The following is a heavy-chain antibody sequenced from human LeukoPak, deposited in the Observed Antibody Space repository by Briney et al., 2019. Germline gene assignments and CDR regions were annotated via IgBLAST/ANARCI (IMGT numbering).Heavy chain of an antibody. V-gene: IGHV3-30*18. CDR3: AKDRIAVAGTGPGRYYYYYGMDV. Sequence: PGGSLGLSCAASGFTFSSYGMHWVRQAPGKGLEWVAVISYDGSNKYYADSVKGRFTISRDNSKNTLYLQMNSLRAEDTAVYYCAKDRIAVAGTGPGRYYYYYGMDVWGQGTTVTVSS. CDR1: GFTFSSYG. J-gene: IGHJ6*02. D-gene: IGHD6-19*01. CDR2: ISYDGSNK.